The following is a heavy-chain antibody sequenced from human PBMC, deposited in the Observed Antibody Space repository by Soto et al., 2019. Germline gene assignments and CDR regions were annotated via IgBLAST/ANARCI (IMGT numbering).Heavy chain of an antibody. J-gene: IGHJ1*01. CDR1: GFGFTDYT. Sequence: VRLVESGGGLVKPGGSLRLSCAASGFGFTDYTMAWLRQTPGGGLEWVSSINAAGNFLSYADSFKGRATISRDNAKESLFLQLTSLRVEDTAVYYCAGDLGGYDRFALWGQGTRVSVSS. CDR3: AGDLGGYDRFAL. D-gene: IGHD5-12*01. V-gene: IGHV3-21*01. CDR2: INAAGNFL.